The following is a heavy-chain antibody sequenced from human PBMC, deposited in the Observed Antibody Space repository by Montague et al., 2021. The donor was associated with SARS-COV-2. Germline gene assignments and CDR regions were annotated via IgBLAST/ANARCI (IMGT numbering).Heavy chain of an antibody. J-gene: IGHJ4*02. D-gene: IGHD5-12*01. Sequence: SETLSLTSSVSGFSISSGFYWAWIRQSPGKGPEWIGTVYHSGYTHYNPSPKGRVTVSIDTSKNQFSLTVTSVTAADTAVYFCARRGYTGSDYFDYWGQGTLVTVSS. CDR2: VYHSGYT. CDR1: GFSISSGFY. CDR3: ARRGYTGSDYFDY. V-gene: IGHV4-38-2*01.